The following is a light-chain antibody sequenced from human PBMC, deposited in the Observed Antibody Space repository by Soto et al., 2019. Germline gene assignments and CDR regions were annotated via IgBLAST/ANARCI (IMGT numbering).Light chain of an antibody. CDR2: EVS. CDR1: SSDVVGYNY. J-gene: IGLJ2*01. CDR3: SSYASTSPVV. Sequence: QSALTQPASVSGSPGQSITISCTGTSSDVVGYNYVSWYQPHPGKAPKLMIYEVSNRPSRVSNRFAGSKSDNTASLTISGLQAEDEAHYYCSSYASTSPVVFGGGTKVTVL. V-gene: IGLV2-14*01.